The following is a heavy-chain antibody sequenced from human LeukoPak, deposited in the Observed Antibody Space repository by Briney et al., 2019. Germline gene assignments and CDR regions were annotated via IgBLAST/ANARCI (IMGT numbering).Heavy chain of an antibody. Sequence: PSETLSLTCTVSSGSISNYYWTWIRRSPGKGLEWIGNVHYSGSTNYNPSLKSRVSISLDTSRNQFSLNLTSVTAADTAVYYCANSIGPYGSKNGFDVWGQGTMVTVSS. CDR3: ANSIGPYGSKNGFDV. CDR1: SGSISNYY. J-gene: IGHJ3*01. V-gene: IGHV4-59*08. CDR2: VHYSGST. D-gene: IGHD1-26*01.